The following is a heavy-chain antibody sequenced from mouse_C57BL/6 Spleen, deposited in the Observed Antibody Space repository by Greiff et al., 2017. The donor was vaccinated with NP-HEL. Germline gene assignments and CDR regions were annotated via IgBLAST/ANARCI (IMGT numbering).Heavy chain of an antibody. CDR2: FHPYNDDT. CDR1: GYTFTTYP. Sequence: LEESGAELVKPGASVKMSCKASGYTFTTYPIEWMKQNHGKSLEWIGNFHPYNDDTKYNEKFKGKATLTVEKSSSTVYLELSRLTSDDSAVYYCARGYYSNYGFAYWGQGTLVTVSA. CDR3: ARGYYSNYGFAY. J-gene: IGHJ3*01. D-gene: IGHD2-5*01. V-gene: IGHV1-47*01.